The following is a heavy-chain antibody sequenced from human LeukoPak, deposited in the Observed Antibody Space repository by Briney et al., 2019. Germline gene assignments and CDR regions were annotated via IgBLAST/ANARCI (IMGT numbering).Heavy chain of an antibody. Sequence: GGSLKLSCAASGFTVSSNYMSWVRQAPGKGLEWVAVISYDGSNKYYADSVKGRFTISRDNSKNTLYLQMNSLRAEDTAVYYCARDRHDTYFDYWDQGTLVTVSS. V-gene: IGHV3-30-3*01. CDR2: ISYDGSNK. CDR1: GFTVSSNY. D-gene: IGHD3-9*01. J-gene: IGHJ4*02. CDR3: ARDRHDTYFDY.